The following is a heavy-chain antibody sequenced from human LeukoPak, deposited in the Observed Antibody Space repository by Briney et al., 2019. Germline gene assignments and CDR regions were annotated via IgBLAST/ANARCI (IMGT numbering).Heavy chain of an antibody. D-gene: IGHD3-3*01. CDR3: ARVLERFLEWYTTTYNWFDP. CDR2: INHSGST. J-gene: IGHJ5*02. CDR1: GGSFSGYY. V-gene: IGHV4-34*01. Sequence: SETLSLTSAVYGGSFSGYYWSWIRQPPGKGLEWIGEINHSGSTNYNPSLKSRVTISVDTSKNQFSLKLSSVTAADTAVYYCARVLERFLEWYTTTYNWFDPWGQGTLVTVSS.